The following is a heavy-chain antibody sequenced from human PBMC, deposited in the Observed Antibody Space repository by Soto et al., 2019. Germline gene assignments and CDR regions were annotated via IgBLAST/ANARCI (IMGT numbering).Heavy chain of an antibody. D-gene: IGHD4-4*01. Sequence: QVQLVESGGGVVQPGRSLRLPCAASGFTFSSYAMHWVRQAPGKGLEWVAVISYDGSNKYYTDSVKGRFTISRDNSKNTLYLQMNSLRAEDTALYCCARPLWRDDYNWGYFDLWGRGTLVTVSS. CDR1: GFTFSSYA. V-gene: IGHV3-30-3*01. CDR3: ARPLWRDDYNWGYFDL. CDR2: ISYDGSNK. J-gene: IGHJ2*01.